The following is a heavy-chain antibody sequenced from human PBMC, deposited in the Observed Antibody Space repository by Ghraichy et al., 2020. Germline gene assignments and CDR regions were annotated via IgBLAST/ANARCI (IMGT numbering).Heavy chain of an antibody. J-gene: IGHJ6*03. CDR1: GFNFREYG. D-gene: IGHD2-21*01. CDR2: ITSSGITIM. V-gene: IGHV3-48*01. Sequence: GESLNISCVASGFNFREYGMNWVRQAPGKRLEWISHITSSGITIMNNAYSMRGRFTISRDNAKNSLYLQMDSLRTEDTAVYYCARDLAHLGYFYLDGWDKGTTVTVSS. CDR3: ARDLAHLGYFYLDG.